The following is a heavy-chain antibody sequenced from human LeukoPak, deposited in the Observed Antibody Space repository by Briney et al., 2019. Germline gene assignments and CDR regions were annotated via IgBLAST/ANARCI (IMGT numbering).Heavy chain of an antibody. CDR2: IYPDDSDT. V-gene: IGHV5-51*01. CDR1: GYTFTSHW. J-gene: IGHJ4*02. CDR3: ARRPYESGSFADY. Sequence: GESLKISCKASGYTFTSHWIGWVRQMPGKGLEWMGIIYPDDSDTRYSPSFQGQVIISADNSITTAYLQWSSLKASDTAMYYGARRPYESGSFADYWGQGTLVTVSS. D-gene: IGHD3-10*01.